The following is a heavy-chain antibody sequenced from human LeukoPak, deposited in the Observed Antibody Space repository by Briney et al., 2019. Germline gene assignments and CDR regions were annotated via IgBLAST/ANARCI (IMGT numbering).Heavy chain of an antibody. CDR2: IYYSGST. D-gene: IGHD6-13*01. J-gene: IGHJ6*03. Sequence: SETLSLTCTVSGGSLSSYYWSWIRQPPGKGLEWIGYIYYSGSTNYNPSLKSRVTISVDTSKNQFSLKLSSVTAADTAVYYCARLIAAPYYYYYMDVWGKGTTVTVSS. CDR1: GGSLSSYY. V-gene: IGHV4-59*01. CDR3: ARLIAAPYYYYYMDV.